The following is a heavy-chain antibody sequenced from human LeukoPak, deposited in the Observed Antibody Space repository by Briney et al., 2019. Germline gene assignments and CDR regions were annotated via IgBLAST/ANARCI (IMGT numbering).Heavy chain of an antibody. D-gene: IGHD2-2*01. CDR2: IWYDGSNK. J-gene: IGHJ6*02. CDR3: ARDRGYCSSTSCYAQYYYYGMDV. Sequence: QTGGSLRLSCAASGFTFSRYWMSWVRQAPGKGLEWVAVIWYDGSNKYYADSVKGRFTISRDNSKNTLYLQMNSLRAEDTAVYYCARDRGYCSSTSCYAQYYYYGMDVWGQGTTVTVSS. CDR1: GFTFSRYW. V-gene: IGHV3-33*07.